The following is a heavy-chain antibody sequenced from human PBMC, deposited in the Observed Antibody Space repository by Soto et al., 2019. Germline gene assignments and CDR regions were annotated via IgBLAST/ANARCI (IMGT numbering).Heavy chain of an antibody. D-gene: IGHD6-6*01. CDR3: AKEQYSSSPGDFDY. J-gene: IGHJ4*02. Sequence: GALLLNCSASGFTFSSYAMSWVRQAPGKGLEWVSAISGSGGSTYYADSVKGRFTISRDNSKNTLYLQMNSLRAEDTAVYYCAKEQYSSSPGDFDYWGQGTMVTVSS. V-gene: IGHV3-23*01. CDR2: ISGSGGST. CDR1: GFTFSSYA.